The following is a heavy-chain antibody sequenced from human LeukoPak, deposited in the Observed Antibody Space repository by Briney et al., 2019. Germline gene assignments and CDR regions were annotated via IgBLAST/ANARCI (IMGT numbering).Heavy chain of an antibody. CDR3: AANPDYGDYDDY. CDR2: IIPIFGTA. CDR1: GGTFSSYA. V-gene: IGHV1-69*05. D-gene: IGHD4-17*01. Sequence: SVKVSCKASGGTFSSYAISWVRQAPGQGLEWMGGIIPIFGTANYAQKFQGRVTITTDESTSTAYMELSSLRSEDTAVYYCAANPDYGDYDDYWGQGTLVTVSS. J-gene: IGHJ4*02.